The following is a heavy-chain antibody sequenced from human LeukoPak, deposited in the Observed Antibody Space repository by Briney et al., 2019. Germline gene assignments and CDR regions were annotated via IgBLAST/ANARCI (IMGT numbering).Heavy chain of an antibody. CDR1: GYTFTTYG. D-gene: IGHD1-26*01. J-gene: IGHJ4*02. Sequence: GGSLRLSCVASGYTFTTYGMSWVRQAPGKGLEWVSGITNNGANTYYADSVKGRFTISRDNSKNTLYLQMNSLRVEDTAVYYCAKIAETSGSYGQGYDYWGQGTLVTVSS. CDR3: AKIAETSGSYGQGYDY. V-gene: IGHV3-23*01. CDR2: ITNNGANT.